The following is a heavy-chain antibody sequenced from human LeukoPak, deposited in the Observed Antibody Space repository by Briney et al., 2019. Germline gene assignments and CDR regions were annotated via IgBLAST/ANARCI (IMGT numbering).Heavy chain of an antibody. D-gene: IGHD2-15*01. Sequence: GGSLRLSCAASGFTFSSYAMSWVRQAPGKGLEWVSGISGSGGITYYADSVKGRFTISRDNSKNTLYLQMNSLKTEDTAVYYCTTDPRTYCSGGSCYRYAFDIWGQGTMVTVSS. J-gene: IGHJ3*02. V-gene: IGHV3-23*01. CDR2: ISGSGGIT. CDR3: TTDPRTYCSGGSCYRYAFDI. CDR1: GFTFSSYA.